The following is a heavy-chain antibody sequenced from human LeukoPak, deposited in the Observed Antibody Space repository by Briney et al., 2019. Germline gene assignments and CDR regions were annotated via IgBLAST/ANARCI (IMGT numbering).Heavy chain of an antibody. CDR3: ARVGGWFGEYLFDY. CDR1: GFTFSSYA. D-gene: IGHD3-10*01. CDR2: ISYDGSNK. J-gene: IGHJ4*02. V-gene: IGHV3-30-3*01. Sequence: GGSLRLSCAASGFTFSSYAMHWVRQAPGKGLEWVAVISYDGSNKYYADSVKGRFTISRDNAKNSLYLQMNSLRAEDTAVYYCARVGGWFGEYLFDYWGQGTLVTVSS.